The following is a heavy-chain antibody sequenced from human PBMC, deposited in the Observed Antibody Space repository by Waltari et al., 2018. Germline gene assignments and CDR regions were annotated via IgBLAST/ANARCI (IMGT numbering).Heavy chain of an antibody. CDR2: INYSGNN. D-gene: IGHD3-10*01. J-gene: IGHJ4*02. V-gene: IGHV4-39*01. CDR1: GVAVSHHVYY. Sequence: QLHLQESGPGLVKPSETLSLSCSISGVAVSHHVYYWGWIRQPPGKGLEWIGSINYSGNNHYSPSLENRVTISVDTFKNQFSLTINSVIAADTATYYCASHSPLGPPGSFLGGSIDFWGRGTLLIVSS. CDR3: ASHSPLGPPGSFLGGSIDF.